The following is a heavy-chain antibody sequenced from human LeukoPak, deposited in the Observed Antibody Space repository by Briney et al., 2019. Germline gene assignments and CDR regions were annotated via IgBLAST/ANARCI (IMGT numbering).Heavy chain of an antibody. J-gene: IGHJ4*02. Sequence: GGSLRLSCAASGFTFSSYWMHWVRQAPGKGLVWVSCIKSDGSSTTYADSVKGRFTISRDNAKNTLHLQMNSLRAEDTAVYYCARDSSSWYYDYRGQGTLVTVSS. CDR2: IKSDGSST. CDR1: GFTFSSYW. CDR3: ARDSSSWYYDY. D-gene: IGHD6-13*01. V-gene: IGHV3-74*03.